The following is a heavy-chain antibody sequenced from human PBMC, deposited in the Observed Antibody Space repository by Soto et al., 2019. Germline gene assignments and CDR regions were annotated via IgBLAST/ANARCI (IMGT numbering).Heavy chain of an antibody. CDR1: GGSISSGGYY. D-gene: IGHD5-18*01. CDR3: ARASAEYSYGRRNLIYYFDY. V-gene: IGHV4-31*03. J-gene: IGHJ4*02. CDR2: IYYSGST. Sequence: PSETLSLTCTVSGGSISSGGYYWSWIRQHPGKGLEWIGYIYYSGSTYYNPSLKSRVTISVDTSKNQFSLKLSSVTAADTAVYYCARASAEYSYGRRNLIYYFDYWGQGTLVTVSS.